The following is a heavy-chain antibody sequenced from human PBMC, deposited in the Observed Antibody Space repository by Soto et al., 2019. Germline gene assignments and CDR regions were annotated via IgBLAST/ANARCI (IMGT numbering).Heavy chain of an antibody. CDR1: GFDFSTYS. CDR3: ARLYYDYV. J-gene: IGHJ6*02. D-gene: IGHD3-3*01. V-gene: IGHV3-48*02. CDR2: VSMDSDTI. Sequence: QLVESGGGLVQPGGSLRLACKASGFDFSTYSMNWVRQAPGKGLEWIAYVSMDSDTIHYADSVKGRFPISRDDAENSLYLQMNSLRNEETPTYYCARLYYDYVWGQGTTVTVSS.